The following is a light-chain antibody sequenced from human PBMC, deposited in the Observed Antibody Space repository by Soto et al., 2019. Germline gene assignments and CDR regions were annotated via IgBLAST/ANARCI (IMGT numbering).Light chain of an antibody. CDR3: QRTGNCIT. Sequence: EIVLTQSPATLSLSPGERATLSCRASQSVNNYLCWYQQKPGQAPRLLIYDASNRANGVPGRLSGSGSGTDFTLSISRLQPEDFAIYYCQRTGNCITLGGGTQVQIK. V-gene: IGKV3-11*01. J-gene: IGKJ4*01. CDR2: DAS. CDR1: QSVNNY.